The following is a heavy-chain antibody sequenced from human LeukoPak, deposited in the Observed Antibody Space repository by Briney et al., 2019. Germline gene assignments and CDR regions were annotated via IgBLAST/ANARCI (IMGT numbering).Heavy chain of an antibody. D-gene: IGHD2-2*01. CDR3: AREGSTRSHYYHYYMDV. J-gene: IGHJ6*03. Sequence: PSETLSLTCTVSGGSISSYYWSWIRQPPGKGLEWIGYIYYSGSTNYNPSLKSRVTISVDTSKNQFSLKLSSVTAADTAVYYCAREGSTRSHYYHYYMDVGGQGTTVTVS. V-gene: IGHV4-59*01. CDR2: IYYSGST. CDR1: GGSISSYY.